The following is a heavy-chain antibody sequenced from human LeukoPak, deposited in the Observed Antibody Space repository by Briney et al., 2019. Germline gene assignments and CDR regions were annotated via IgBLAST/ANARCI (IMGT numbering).Heavy chain of an antibody. CDR1: GFTFSNYA. V-gene: IGHV3-23*01. Sequence: GGSLRLSCAASGFTFSNYAMSWVRQAPGKGLEWVSAISGSGGSTYYADSVKGRLTISRDNSKNTLYLQMNSLRAEDTALYYCAKDVGSWSRGASDYWGQGTLVTVSS. CDR2: ISGSGGST. CDR3: AKDVGSWSRGASDY. D-gene: IGHD6-13*01. J-gene: IGHJ4*02.